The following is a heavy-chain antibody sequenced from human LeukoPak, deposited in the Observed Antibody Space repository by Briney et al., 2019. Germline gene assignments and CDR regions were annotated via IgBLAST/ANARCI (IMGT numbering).Heavy chain of an antibody. CDR1: GFTFSNFA. CDR2: ISGSGGST. CDR3: AKSPAVDAAFDI. V-gene: IGHV3-23*01. D-gene: IGHD4-23*01. Sequence: GGSLRLSCAASGFTFSNFAVSWVRQAPGKGLEWVSAISGSGGSTYYADSVKGRFTISRDNSKNTLYLQMTSLRAEDTAVYYCAKSPAVDAAFDIWGQGTMVTVSS. J-gene: IGHJ3*02.